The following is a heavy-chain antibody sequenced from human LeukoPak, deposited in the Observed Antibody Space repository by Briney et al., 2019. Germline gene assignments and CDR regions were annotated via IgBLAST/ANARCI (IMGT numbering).Heavy chain of an antibody. CDR1: GGTFSNYV. V-gene: IGHV1-69*13. Sequence: GASVKVSCKPSGGTFSNYVISWVRQAPGQGLEWMGGIIPVYHTVNYEQKFKDRLTITADESTGTAYMELSSLRSEDTATYYCTRGGPITMIIVAETSGLANWFDPWGQGTLVTVSS. D-gene: IGHD3-22*01. CDR2: IIPVYHTV. CDR3: TRGGPITMIIVAETSGLANWFDP. J-gene: IGHJ5*02.